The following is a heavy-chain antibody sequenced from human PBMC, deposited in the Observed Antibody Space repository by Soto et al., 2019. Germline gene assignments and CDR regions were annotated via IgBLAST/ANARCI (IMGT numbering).Heavy chain of an antibody. V-gene: IGHV3-64*01. D-gene: IGHD2-15*01. Sequence: EVQLVESGGGLVQPGGSLRLSCAASGFTFSSYAMHWVRQAPGKGLEYVSAISSNGGSTYYANSVNGRFTISRDNSKNSLYLQMGRVSAEAMAVYYCAGDMGPSCGDEDAFDIWGQGTMVTVSS. CDR1: GFTFSSYA. J-gene: IGHJ3*02. CDR2: ISSNGGST. CDR3: AGDMGPSCGDEDAFDI.